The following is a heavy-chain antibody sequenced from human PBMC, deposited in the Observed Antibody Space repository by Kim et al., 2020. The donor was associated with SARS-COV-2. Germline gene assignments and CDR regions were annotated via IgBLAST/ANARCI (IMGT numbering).Heavy chain of an antibody. CDR1: GGTFSSYA. V-gene: IGHV1-69*13. J-gene: IGHJ6*02. CDR3: ARTMVRGVIINSGMDV. Sequence: SVKVSCKASGGTFSSYAISWVRQAPGQGLEWMGGIIPIFGTANYAQKFQGRVTITADESTSTAYMELSSLRSEDTAVYYCARTMVRGVIINSGMDVWGQGTTVTVSS. D-gene: IGHD3-10*01. CDR2: IIPIFGTA.